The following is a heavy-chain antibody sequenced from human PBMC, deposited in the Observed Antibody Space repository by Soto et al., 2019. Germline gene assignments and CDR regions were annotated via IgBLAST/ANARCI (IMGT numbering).Heavy chain of an antibody. CDR3: AHRGYYDSSGYSQYYFDY. J-gene: IGHJ4*02. CDR2: IYWDDDK. V-gene: IGHV2-5*02. Sequence: QITLKESGPPLVKPTQTLTLTCTFSGFSLSTSGVGVGWIRQPPGKALEWLALIYWDDDKRYSPSLKSRLTITKDTSKHQVVLTMTNMDTVDTAPSYCAHRGYYDSSGYSQYYFDYWGQGPLVTVSS. D-gene: IGHD3-22*01. CDR1: GFSLSTSGVG.